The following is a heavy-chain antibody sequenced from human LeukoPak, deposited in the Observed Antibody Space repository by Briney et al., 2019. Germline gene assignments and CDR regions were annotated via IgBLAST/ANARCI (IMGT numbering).Heavy chain of an antibody. V-gene: IGHV3-21*01. J-gene: IGHJ4*02. CDR3: AREEYSGSYYFDY. D-gene: IGHD1-26*01. CDR2: ISSSSSYI. Sequence: GGSLRLSCAASGFPFSSYAMSWVRQAPGKGLEWVSSISSSSSYIYYADSVKGRFTISRDNAKNSLYLQMNSLRAEDTAVYYCAREEYSGSYYFDYWGQGTLVTVSS. CDR1: GFPFSSYA.